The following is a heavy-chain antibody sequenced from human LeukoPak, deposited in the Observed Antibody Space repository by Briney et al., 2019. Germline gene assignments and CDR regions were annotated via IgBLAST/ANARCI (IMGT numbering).Heavy chain of an antibody. V-gene: IGHV3-30*02. CDR3: AKADSGSYYGLGDYFDY. CDR2: IRYDGSDK. J-gene: IGHJ4*02. Sequence: GGSLRLSCAASGFTFSSYGMHWVRQAPGKGLVGVAFIRYDGSDKYYAESVKGRFTISRDNSKNTLYLQMNSLRAEDTAVYYCAKADSGSYYGLGDYFDYWGQGTLVTVSS. CDR1: GFTFSSYG. D-gene: IGHD1-26*01.